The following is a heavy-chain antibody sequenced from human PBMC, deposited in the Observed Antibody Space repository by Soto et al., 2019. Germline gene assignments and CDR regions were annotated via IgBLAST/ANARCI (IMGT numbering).Heavy chain of an antibody. D-gene: IGHD4-17*01. Sequence: GGSLRLSCAASGFTFSSYGMHWVRQAPGKGLEWVAVIWYDGSNKYYADSVKGRFTISRDNSKNTLYLQMNSLRAEDTAVYYCARFGHDYGDHYYYYYMDVWGKGTTVTVSS. CDR3: ARFGHDYGDHYYYYYMDV. J-gene: IGHJ6*03. CDR1: GFTFSSYG. CDR2: IWYDGSNK. V-gene: IGHV3-33*01.